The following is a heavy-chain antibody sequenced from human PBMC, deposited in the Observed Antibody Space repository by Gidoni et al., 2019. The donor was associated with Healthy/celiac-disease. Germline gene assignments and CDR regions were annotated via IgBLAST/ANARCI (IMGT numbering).Heavy chain of an antibody. CDR3: AKRKVLRFLEWSHYFDY. CDR2: IRGSGGST. V-gene: IGHV3-23*01. D-gene: IGHD3-3*01. CDR1: GFTFSSYS. J-gene: IGHJ4*02. Sequence: EVQLLESGGGLVQPGGSLRLSCAASGFTFSSYSMSLVRQAPGKGLGWVSAIRGSGGSTYYADSVKGRFTISRDNSKNPLYLQMNSLRADDTAVYYCAKRKVLRFLEWSHYFDYWGQGTLVTVSS.